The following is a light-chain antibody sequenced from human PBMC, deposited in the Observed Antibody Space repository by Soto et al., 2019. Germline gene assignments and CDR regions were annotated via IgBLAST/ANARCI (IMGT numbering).Light chain of an antibody. J-gene: IGLJ1*01. CDR2: EVS. V-gene: IGLV2-18*02. Sequence: QSVLTQPPSVSGSPGQSVTISCTGTSSDVGIYNRVSWYQQPPGTAPKLMIYEVSNRPSGVPDRFSGSKSGNTASLTISGLQAEDEADYYCNSFTTSGTYVFGTGTKLTV. CDR1: SSDVGIYNR. CDR3: NSFTTSGTYV.